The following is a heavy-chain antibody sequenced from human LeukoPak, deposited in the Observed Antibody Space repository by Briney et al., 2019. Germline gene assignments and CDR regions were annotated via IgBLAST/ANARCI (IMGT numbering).Heavy chain of an antibody. CDR2: ISSSGTTK. V-gene: IGHV3-48*03. CDR3: ARGSYSSGYYFDY. J-gene: IGHJ4*02. Sequence: PGGSLRLSCAASGFTFSSYEMNWVRQAPGKGLDWLSYISSSGTTKYYADSVKGRFTISRDNAKNSLYLQMNSLRAEDTAVYYCARGSYSSGYYFDYWGQGTLVTVSS. CDR1: GFTFSSYE. D-gene: IGHD6-19*01.